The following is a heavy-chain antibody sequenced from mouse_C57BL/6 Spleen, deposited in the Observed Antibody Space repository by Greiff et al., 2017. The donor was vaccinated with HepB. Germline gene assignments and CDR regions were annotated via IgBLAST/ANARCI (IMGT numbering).Heavy chain of an antibody. V-gene: IGHV1-76*01. CDR3: ARFDYRIAFDY. CDR2: IYPGNGNT. J-gene: IGHJ2*01. CDR1: GYTFTDYY. D-gene: IGHD2-13*01. Sequence: VQLQQSGAELVRPGASVKLSCKASGYTFTDYYINWVKQRPGQGLEWIARIYPGNGNTYYNEKFKGKATLTAEKSSSTAYMQLSSLTSEDSAVYFFARFDYRIAFDYWGQGTTLTVSS.